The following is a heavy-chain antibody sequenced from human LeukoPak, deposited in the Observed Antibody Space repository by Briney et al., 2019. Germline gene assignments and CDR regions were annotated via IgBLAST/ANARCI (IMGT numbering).Heavy chain of an antibody. CDR2: ITSSGTYI. D-gene: IGHD5-12*01. CDR3: ARDLRGYDSSWFDP. V-gene: IGHV3-21*01. CDR1: GFAFSSYS. J-gene: IGHJ5*02. Sequence: GGSLRLSCAASSGFAFSSYSMNWVRQAPGKGLEWVSSITSSGTYIYYVDSVKGRFTVSRDNAKNSLYLQMNSLRAEDTAMYYCARDLRGYDSSWFDPWGQGTLVTVSS.